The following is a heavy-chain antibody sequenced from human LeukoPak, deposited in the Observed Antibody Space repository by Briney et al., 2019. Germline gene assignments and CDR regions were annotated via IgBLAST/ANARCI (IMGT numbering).Heavy chain of an antibody. CDR3: VRDKEVSGSGDYYSNLDY. J-gene: IGHJ4*02. D-gene: IGHD2-15*01. Sequence: GSLRLSCAASGFTFSSYAMSWVRQAPGTGLEWVSAIDAGGYNTYYTDSVKGRFTMSRDNSKNTLYVQMNSLRAEDTAVYYCVRDKEVSGSGDYYSNLDYWGQGILVTVSS. CDR2: IDAGGYNT. V-gene: IGHV3-23*01. CDR1: GFTFSSYA.